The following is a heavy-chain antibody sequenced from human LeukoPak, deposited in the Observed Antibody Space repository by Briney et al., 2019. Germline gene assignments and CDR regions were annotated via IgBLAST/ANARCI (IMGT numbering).Heavy chain of an antibody. CDR1: GGSFSGYY. Sequence: SETLSLTCAVYGGSFSGYYWSWIRQPPGKGLEWIGEINHSGSTNYNPSLKSRVTISVDTSKNQFSLKLSSVTAADTAVYYCARPLRNYYYYYMDVWGKGTTVTISS. J-gene: IGHJ6*03. CDR3: ARPLRNYYYYYMDV. V-gene: IGHV4-34*01. D-gene: IGHD4-17*01. CDR2: INHSGST.